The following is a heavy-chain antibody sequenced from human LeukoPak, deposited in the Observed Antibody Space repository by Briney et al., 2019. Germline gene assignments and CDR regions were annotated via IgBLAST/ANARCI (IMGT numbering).Heavy chain of an antibody. CDR3: ARAYYGSGSYTYFDY. CDR1: GGSISSYY. D-gene: IGHD3-10*01. Sequence: PSETLSLTCTVSGGSISSYYWSWIRQPPGKGLEWIGYIYYSGSTNYNPSLKSRVTISVDTSKNQFSLKLSSVTAADTAVYYCARAYYGSGSYTYFDYWGQGTLVTVSS. CDR2: IYYSGST. J-gene: IGHJ4*02. V-gene: IGHV4-59*01.